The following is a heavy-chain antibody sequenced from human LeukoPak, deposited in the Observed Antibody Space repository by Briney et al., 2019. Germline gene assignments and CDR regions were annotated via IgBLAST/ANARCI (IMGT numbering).Heavy chain of an antibody. J-gene: IGHJ6*02. V-gene: IGHV4-39*07. CDR3: ARSGSSGYYYGVDV. CDR2: IYYSGST. Sequence: SETLSLTCTVSGGSISSSSYYWGWIRQPPGKGLEWIGSIYYSGSTYYNPSLKSGVTISVDTSKNQFSLKLTSVTAADTAVYYCARSGSSGYYYGVDVWGQGTTVTVSS. CDR1: GGSISSSSYY. D-gene: IGHD6-6*01.